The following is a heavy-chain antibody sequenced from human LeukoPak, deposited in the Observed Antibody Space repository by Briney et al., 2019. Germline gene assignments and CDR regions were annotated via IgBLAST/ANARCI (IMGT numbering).Heavy chain of an antibody. D-gene: IGHD2-15*01. J-gene: IGHJ6*03. Sequence: ASVKVSFKATGYIFTSYGLSWVRQAPAQGLAWMGWISDYNGKTNYAQKLQGRVTMTTDTSTSTAYMELRSLRSDDTAVYYCARGGIRYCSGGSCYYYYYYMDVWGKGTTGTVS. V-gene: IGHV1-18*01. CDR3: ARGGIRYCSGGSCYYYYYYMDV. CDR2: ISDYNGKT. CDR1: GYIFTSYG.